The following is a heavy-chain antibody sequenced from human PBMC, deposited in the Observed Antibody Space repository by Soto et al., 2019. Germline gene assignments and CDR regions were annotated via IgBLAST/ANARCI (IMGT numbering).Heavy chain of an antibody. V-gene: IGHV1-2*04. Sequence: GASVKVSCKASGYTFTGYYMHWVRQAPGQGLEWMGWINPNSGGTNYAQKFQGWVTMTRDTSISTAYMELSRLRSDDTAVYYCARSLVLRLGELSLGYWGQGPLVTVSS. D-gene: IGHD3-16*02. J-gene: IGHJ4*02. CDR1: GYTFTGYY. CDR2: INPNSGGT. CDR3: ARSLVLRLGELSLGY.